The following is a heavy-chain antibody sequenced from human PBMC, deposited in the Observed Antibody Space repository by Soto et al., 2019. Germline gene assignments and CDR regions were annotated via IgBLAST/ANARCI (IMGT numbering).Heavy chain of an antibody. CDR3: ARSSGYVPGGY. V-gene: IGHV4-38-2*01. CDR1: AYPISSRYS. CDR2: VHHSGST. J-gene: IGHJ4*02. D-gene: IGHD5-12*01. Sequence: PSLTLPLTPAVFAYPISSRYSLGWLRQPPGKGLECIGIVHHSGSTSYNPSLRSRITISVDTSKNQFSLKMPSVTAADTAVYYCARSSGYVPGGYWGQGILVTVSS.